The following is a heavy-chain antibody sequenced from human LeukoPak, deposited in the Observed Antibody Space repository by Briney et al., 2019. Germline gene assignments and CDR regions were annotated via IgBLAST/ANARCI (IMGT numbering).Heavy chain of an antibody. D-gene: IGHD6-19*01. CDR1: GGSVSSGSYY. CDR2: VYHTGNT. Sequence: SETLSLTCTVSGGSVSSGSYYWGWIRQPPGKGLEWIGSVYHTGNTYYNPSLKSQVTISVDTSKNQFSLKLTSVTAADTAVYYCARAPVSSGWGVFDYWGQGTLVTVSS. CDR3: ARAPVSSGWGVFDY. V-gene: IGHV4-39*07. J-gene: IGHJ4*02.